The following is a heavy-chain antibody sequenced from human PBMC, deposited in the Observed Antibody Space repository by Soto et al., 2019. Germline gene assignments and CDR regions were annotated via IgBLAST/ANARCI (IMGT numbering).Heavy chain of an antibody. J-gene: IGHJ4*02. D-gene: IGHD2-21*02. V-gene: IGHV3-33*01. CDR1: GFTFTSYG. CDR3: ARDSCAGDCGGPEF. Sequence: VQLVESGGGVVQPGRSLRLSCSASGFTFTSYGMHWVRQAPGKGLGWVAVIWADGSGKYYADSVKGRFTLSRDNSKNTLFLQMNSLRAEDTAVYFCARDSCAGDCGGPEFWGQGTLVTVSS. CDR2: IWADGSGK.